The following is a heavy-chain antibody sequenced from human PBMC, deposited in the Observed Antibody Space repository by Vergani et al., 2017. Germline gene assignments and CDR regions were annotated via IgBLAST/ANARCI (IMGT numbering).Heavy chain of an antibody. CDR2: ISWNSGSI. V-gene: IGHV3-9*01. J-gene: IGHJ6*03. Sequence: EVQLLESGGGLVQPGGSLRLSCAASGFTFSSYAMSWVRQAPGKGLEWVSGISWNSGSIGYADSVKGRFTISRDNAKNSLYLQMNSLRAEDTALYYCARILPYYYYMDVWGKGTTVTVSS. CDR1: GFTFSSYA. CDR3: ARILPYYYYMDV.